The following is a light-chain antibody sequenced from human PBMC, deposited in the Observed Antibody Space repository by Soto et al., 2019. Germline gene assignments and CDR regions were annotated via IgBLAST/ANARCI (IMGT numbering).Light chain of an antibody. CDR1: QSVDNW. V-gene: IGKV1-5*01. J-gene: IGKJ1*01. Sequence: DIQMTQSPPTLSASVGDRVTITCRASQSVDNWLAWYQQKPGKAPELLIYDAFSLKSGVPSRFSGSRSGTEFALTISSLQPDDSATYYCQQYDSPPPTFGQGTKVDIK. CDR3: QQYDSPPPT. CDR2: DAF.